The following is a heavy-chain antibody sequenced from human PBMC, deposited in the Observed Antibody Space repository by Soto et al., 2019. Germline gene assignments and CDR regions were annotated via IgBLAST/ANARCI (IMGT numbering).Heavy chain of an antibody. Sequence: ESGGGVVQPGRSLRLSCADSGFTFTDYGMHWVRQAPGKGLEWVAVISYDGSNKNYADSVKGRFTISRDNSKNTLYLQMNSLRAEDTAVYYCAKDTYYHDSSGYYVFDYWGQGTLVTVSS. CDR1: GFTFTDYG. CDR2: ISYDGSNK. J-gene: IGHJ4*02. CDR3: AKDTYYHDSSGYYVFDY. V-gene: IGHV3-30*18. D-gene: IGHD3-22*01.